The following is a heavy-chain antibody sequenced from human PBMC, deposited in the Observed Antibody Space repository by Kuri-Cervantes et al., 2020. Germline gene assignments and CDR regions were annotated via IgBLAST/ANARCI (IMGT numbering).Heavy chain of an antibody. Sequence: LRLSCTVSGGSISSGDYYWSWIRQPPGKGLEWIGYIYYSGSTYYNPSLKSRVTISVDTSKNQFSLKLKSVTAADTAVYYCARRRIEEVPGMGDWFDPWGQGTLVTVSS. CDR3: ARRRIEEVPGMGDWFDP. D-gene: IGHD6-19*01. CDR2: IYYSGST. V-gene: IGHV4-30-4*01. CDR1: GGSISSGDYY. J-gene: IGHJ5*02.